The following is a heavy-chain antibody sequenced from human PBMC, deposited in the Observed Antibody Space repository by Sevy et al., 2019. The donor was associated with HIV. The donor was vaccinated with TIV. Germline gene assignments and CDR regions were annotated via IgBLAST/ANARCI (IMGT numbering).Heavy chain of an antibody. Sequence: ASVKVSCKVSGYTLTELSMHWVRQAPGKGLEWMGGFDPEDGEIIYAQNFQGRVTMTEDTSKDTAYMGLSRLGSEDTAVYYCAARISMVRGVIIDEYWGQGTLVTVSS. D-gene: IGHD3-10*01. J-gene: IGHJ4*02. CDR2: FDPEDGEI. CDR3: AARISMVRGVIIDEY. V-gene: IGHV1-24*01. CDR1: GYTLTELS.